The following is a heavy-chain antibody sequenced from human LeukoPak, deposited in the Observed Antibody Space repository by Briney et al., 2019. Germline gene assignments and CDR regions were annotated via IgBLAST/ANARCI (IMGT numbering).Heavy chain of an antibody. V-gene: IGHV1-24*01. J-gene: IGHJ6*02. D-gene: IGHD6-6*01. CDR1: GYTLTELS. CDR2: FDPEDGET. CDR3: ATGHLSLYSSSTPYYYYYGMDV. Sequence: ASVKVPCKVSGYTLTELSMHWVRQAPGKGLEWMGGFDPEDGETIYAQKFQGRVTMTEDTSTDTAYMELSSLRSEDTAVYYCATGHLSLYSSSTPYYYYYGMDVWGQGTTVTVSS.